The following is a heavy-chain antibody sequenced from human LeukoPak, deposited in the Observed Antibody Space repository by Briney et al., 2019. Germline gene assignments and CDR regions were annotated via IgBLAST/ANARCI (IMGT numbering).Heavy chain of an antibody. J-gene: IGHJ4*02. V-gene: IGHV3-21*01. CDR2: INNSSNYI. D-gene: IGHD6-19*01. Sequence: AGGSLRLSCAASGFTLSNYKMNLVRQAPGKGLEWVSSINNSSNYINYADSVKGRFTVSRDNAKNSLYLQMNSLRVEDTAVYYCVRDTWLAYWGQGTLVTVSS. CDR1: GFTLSNYK. CDR3: VRDTWLAY.